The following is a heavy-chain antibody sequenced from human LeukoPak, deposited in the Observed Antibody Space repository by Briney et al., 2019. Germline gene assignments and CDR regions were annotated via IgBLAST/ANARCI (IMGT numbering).Heavy chain of an antibody. Sequence: SETLSLTCTVSGGSISSSSYYWGWIRQPPGKGLEWIGSIYYSGSTYCNPSLKSRVTISVDTSKNQFSLKLSSVTAADTAVYYCARNNDHCSGGSCYGNYWYFDLWGRGTLVTVSS. V-gene: IGHV4-39*01. J-gene: IGHJ2*01. D-gene: IGHD2-15*01. CDR2: IYYSGST. CDR1: GGSISSSSYY. CDR3: ARNNDHCSGGSCYGNYWYFDL.